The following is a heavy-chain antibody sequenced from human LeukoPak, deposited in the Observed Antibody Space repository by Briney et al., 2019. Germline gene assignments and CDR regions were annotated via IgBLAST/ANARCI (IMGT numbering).Heavy chain of an antibody. Sequence: PGVTLRLSCAASGFTFNSYAMICVPQAPGKGLVGVLAISVSGGNKYYADSVKGRFTISRDNSKNTLYLQMNSLRAEDTAVYYCAKDLYCSGGSCYRTVTDAFDIWGQGTMVTVP. J-gene: IGHJ3*02. D-gene: IGHD2-15*01. CDR3: AKDLYCSGGSCYRTVTDAFDI. V-gene: IGHV3-23*01. CDR2: ISVSGGNK. CDR1: GFTFNSYA.